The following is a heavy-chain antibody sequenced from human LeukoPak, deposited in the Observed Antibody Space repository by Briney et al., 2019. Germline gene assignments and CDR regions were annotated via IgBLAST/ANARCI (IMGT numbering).Heavy chain of an antibody. V-gene: IGHV4-59*08. D-gene: IGHD2/OR15-2a*01. CDR3: ARHHALHYYYFDY. CDR2: IYYSGST. CDR1: GGSISSYY. J-gene: IGHJ4*02. Sequence: KPSETLSLTCTVSGGSISSYYWSWIRQPSGKGLEWIGYIYYSGSTNYNPSLKSRVTISVDTSKNQFSLNLSSVSAADTAVYYCARHHALHYYYFDYWGQGTLITVSS.